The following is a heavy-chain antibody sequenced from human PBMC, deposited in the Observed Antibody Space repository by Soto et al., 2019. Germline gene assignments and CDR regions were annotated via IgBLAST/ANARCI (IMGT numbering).Heavy chain of an antibody. V-gene: IGHV4-59*11. CDR3: ARGVYLSLVRTGWFDP. Sequence: QVQLQESGPGLVKASETLSLTCTVSGTSMSGHFWSWMRQPPGKGLEWIGYGYYSGGTRYNPSLKRRVTISLDTSKNHFSLRLSSVTSADTAVYYCARGVYLSLVRTGWFDPWGQGTLVTVSS. CDR1: GTSMSGHF. J-gene: IGHJ5*02. CDR2: GYYSGGT. D-gene: IGHD3-10*01.